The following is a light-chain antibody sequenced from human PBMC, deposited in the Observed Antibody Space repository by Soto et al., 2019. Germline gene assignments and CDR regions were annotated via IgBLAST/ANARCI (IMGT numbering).Light chain of an antibody. Sequence: QSALTQPPSASGSPGQSVTISCTGTSSDVGAYNYVSWYQQHAGKAPKLVIYEVTKRPSGVPDRLSGTKSANTASLTVSGLQAEDEADYYRSSFASRNTWVFGGGTQLTVL. J-gene: IGLJ3*02. CDR2: EVT. CDR3: SSFASRNTWV. V-gene: IGLV2-8*01. CDR1: SSDVGAYNY.